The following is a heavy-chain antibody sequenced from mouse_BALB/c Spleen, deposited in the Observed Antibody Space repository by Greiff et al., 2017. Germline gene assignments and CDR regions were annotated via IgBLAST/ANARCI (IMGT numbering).Heavy chain of an antibody. J-gene: IGHJ2*01. D-gene: IGHD2-14*01. CDR1: GFTFSSYT. Sequence: EVKLQESGGGLVKPGGSLKLSCAASGFTFSSYTMSWVRQTPEKRLEWVATISSGGSYTYYPDSVKGRFTISRDNAKNTLYLQMSSLKSEDTAMYYCTRRRGYDGYFDYWGQGTTLTVSS. CDR2: ISSGGSYT. CDR3: TRRRGYDGYFDY. V-gene: IGHV5-6-4*01.